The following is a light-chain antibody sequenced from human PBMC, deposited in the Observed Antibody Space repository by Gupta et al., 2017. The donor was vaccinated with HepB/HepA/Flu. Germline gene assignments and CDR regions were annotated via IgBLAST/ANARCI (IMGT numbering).Light chain of an antibody. CDR1: QGIKKD. J-gene: IGKJ1*01. Sequence: IQMTQSPSSLSASVGDRVTITCRASQGIKKDLGWYQHKPGKAPKLLIFAASSLQTGVPSRFSGSGSGTDFTLTISSLQPEDFATYYCLQDYSYPRTFGQGTKVEMK. CDR2: AAS. CDR3: LQDYSYPRT. V-gene: IGKV1-6*01.